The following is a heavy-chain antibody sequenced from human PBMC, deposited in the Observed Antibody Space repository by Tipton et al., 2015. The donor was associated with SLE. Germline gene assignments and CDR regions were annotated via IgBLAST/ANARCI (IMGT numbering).Heavy chain of an antibody. D-gene: IGHD3-22*01. CDR2: ISPSSNFI. Sequence: SLRLSCAASGFTFSAYSMIWVRQAPGKGLEWVSSISPSSNFIHYADSVKGRFTISRDNAKNSLYLQMISLRAEDTAVYYCARGPYYYDISGPADVWGKGSTVTVSS. V-gene: IGHV3-21*01. J-gene: IGHJ6*04. CDR3: ARGPYYYDISGPADV. CDR1: GFTFSAYS.